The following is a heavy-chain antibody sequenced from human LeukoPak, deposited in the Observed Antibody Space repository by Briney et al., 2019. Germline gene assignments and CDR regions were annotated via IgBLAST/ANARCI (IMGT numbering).Heavy chain of an antibody. V-gene: IGHV6-1*01. CDR3: ARYGSSWYLDS. Sequence: SQTLSLTCAISGDSVSSNSAAWNCIRQSPSRGLECLGRTYYRSKWYSDYAGSVRGRIAINPDPSKNQFSLQLNSVTPEDTAVYYCARYGSSWYLDSRGQGTLVTVSS. CDR1: GDSVSSNSAA. D-gene: IGHD6-13*01. CDR2: TYYRSKWYS. J-gene: IGHJ4*02.